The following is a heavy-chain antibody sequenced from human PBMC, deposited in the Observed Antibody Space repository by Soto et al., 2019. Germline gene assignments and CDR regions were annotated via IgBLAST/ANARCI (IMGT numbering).Heavy chain of an antibody. V-gene: IGHV4-39*01. D-gene: IGHD3-22*01. CDR3: ARRPSYYYDSSGFDPFDY. Sequence: QLQLQESGPGLVKPSETLSLTCSVSGGSISSKNYYWGWIRQPPGKGLEWIGIIYYSGTTYYNPSLKSRVIISVDTSKNQFSLKLSSVTAADTAVYYCARRPSYYYDSSGFDPFDYWGQVTLVTVSS. CDR1: GGSISSKNYY. J-gene: IGHJ4*02. CDR2: IYYSGTT.